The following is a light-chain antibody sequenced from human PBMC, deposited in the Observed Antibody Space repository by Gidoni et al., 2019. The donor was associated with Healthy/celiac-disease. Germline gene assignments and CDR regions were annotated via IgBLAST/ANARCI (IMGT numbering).Light chain of an antibody. CDR2: DVS. J-gene: IGLJ3*02. V-gene: IGLV2-14*01. Sequence: QSALTQPASVSGSPGQSITISCTGTSSDVGGYNYVSWYQQHPGKAPKLMIYDVSNRPSGVSNRFSGSKSGNTASLTISGLQAEDEADYYCSSYTSSSRGEVFGGGTKLPVL. CDR1: SSDVGGYNY. CDR3: SSYTSSSRGEV.